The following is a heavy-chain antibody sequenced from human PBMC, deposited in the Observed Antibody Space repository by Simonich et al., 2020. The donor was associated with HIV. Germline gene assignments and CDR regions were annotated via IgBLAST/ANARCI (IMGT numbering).Heavy chain of an antibody. V-gene: IGHV4-34*01. Sequence: VQLQQWGAGLLQPSETLSLTCTFYGGTFSAYYWNWIRQPPVKGLAWIGEINHSESTTQYNPSLKSRFTISVDTSKNQFALRLSSVTAADTAVYYCARRDGSHWGQGTLVIVSS. J-gene: IGHJ4*02. CDR3: ARRDGSH. D-gene: IGHD6-25*01. CDR2: INHSEST. CDR1: GGTFSAYY.